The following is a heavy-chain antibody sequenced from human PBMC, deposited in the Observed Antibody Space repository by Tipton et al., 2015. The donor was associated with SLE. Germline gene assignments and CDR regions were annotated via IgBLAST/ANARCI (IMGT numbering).Heavy chain of an antibody. CDR2: ISSTSTYI. J-gene: IGHJ3*02. Sequence: SLRLSCAASGFTFSYYNMNWVRQVPGKGLEWVSSISSTSTYIFYADSVEGRFTISRDNAKNSLYLQMNSLRAEDTALYYCAKDIGGRFGDDAFDIWGQGTMVTVSS. D-gene: IGHD3-10*01. V-gene: IGHV3-21*04. CDR3: AKDIGGRFGDDAFDI. CDR1: GFTFSYYN.